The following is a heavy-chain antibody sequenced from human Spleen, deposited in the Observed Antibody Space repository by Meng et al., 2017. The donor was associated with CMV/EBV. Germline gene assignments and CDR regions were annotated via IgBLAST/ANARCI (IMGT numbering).Heavy chain of an antibody. CDR1: GFSFSYYW. CDR3: AKDNLPYYYYGVDV. J-gene: IGHJ6*02. V-gene: IGHV3-7*03. Sequence: GESLKISCAASGFSFSYYWMSWVRQAPGKGLEWVANIKQDGSEKYYVDSVKGRFTISRDNARNSLYLQMNSLRVEDAALYYCAKDNLPYYYYGVDVWGQGTTVTVS. CDR2: IKQDGSEK.